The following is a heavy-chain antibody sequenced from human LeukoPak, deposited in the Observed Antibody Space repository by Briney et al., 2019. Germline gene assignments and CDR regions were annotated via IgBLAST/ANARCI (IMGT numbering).Heavy chain of an antibody. CDR3: VRGASSIAALNPFWYFDL. Sequence: GASVKVSCKASGYAFTSYYMHWVRQGPGQGLEWMGIINPSGGSTSYAQKFQGRVTMTRDTSTNTVYMELSSLRSEDTAVFYCVRGASSIAALNPFWYFDLLGRGTLVTVSS. J-gene: IGHJ2*01. CDR1: GYAFTSYY. CDR2: INPSGGST. V-gene: IGHV1-46*01. D-gene: IGHD6-6*01.